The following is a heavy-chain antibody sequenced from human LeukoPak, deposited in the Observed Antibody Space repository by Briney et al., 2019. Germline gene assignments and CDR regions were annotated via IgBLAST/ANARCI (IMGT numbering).Heavy chain of an antibody. CDR3: AEGVAAAGAYFDY. J-gene: IGHJ4*02. V-gene: IGHV4-39*01. CDR2: IYYSGST. Sequence: PSETLSLTCTVSGGSISSSSYYWGWIRQPPGTGLEWIGSIYYSGSTYYNPSLKSRVTISVDTSKNQFSLKLSSVTAADTAVYYCAEGVAAAGAYFDYWGQGTLVTVSS. D-gene: IGHD6-13*01. CDR1: GGSISSSSYY.